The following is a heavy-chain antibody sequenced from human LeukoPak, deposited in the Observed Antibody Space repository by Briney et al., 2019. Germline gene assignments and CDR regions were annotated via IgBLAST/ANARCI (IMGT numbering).Heavy chain of an antibody. J-gene: IGHJ6*02. CDR3: ARERIAAAGNYGMDV. Sequence: GRFLRLSCAASGFTFSSYGMHWIRQAPGKGLEWVAVIWYDGSNKYYADSVKGRFTISRDNSKNTLYLQMNSLRAEDTAVYYCARERIAAAGNYGMDVWGQGTTVTVSS. D-gene: IGHD6-13*01. CDR1: GFTFSSYG. CDR2: IWYDGSNK. V-gene: IGHV3-33*01.